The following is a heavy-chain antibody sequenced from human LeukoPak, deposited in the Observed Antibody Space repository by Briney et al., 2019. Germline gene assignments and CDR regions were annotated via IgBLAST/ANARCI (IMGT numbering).Heavy chain of an antibody. CDR2: IYSGGRT. V-gene: IGHV3-53*01. J-gene: IGHJ4*02. D-gene: IGHD3-10*01. CDR3: ARGHEALGY. CDR1: GFTISDNY. Sequence: GSLRLSCAASGFTISDNYMTWIRQAPGKGLEWVSVIYSGGRTVYADSVKGRFTFFRDNSNNKLYLQMNSLRAEDTAKYYCARGHEALGYWGQGTLVTVSS.